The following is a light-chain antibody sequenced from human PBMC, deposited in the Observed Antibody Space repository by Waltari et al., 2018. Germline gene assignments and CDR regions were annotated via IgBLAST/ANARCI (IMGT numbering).Light chain of an antibody. Sequence: EIVMTQSPVTLSVSPGERATLSCRASQGVSSTLAWYQQKPGQAPRLLIYGASTRATGVPARFSGSGSGTEFTLTISSLQSEDFAVYYCQQYNNWPPFTFGPGTKVDIK. CDR2: GAS. J-gene: IGKJ3*01. V-gene: IGKV3D-15*01. CDR1: QGVSST. CDR3: QQYNNWPPFT.